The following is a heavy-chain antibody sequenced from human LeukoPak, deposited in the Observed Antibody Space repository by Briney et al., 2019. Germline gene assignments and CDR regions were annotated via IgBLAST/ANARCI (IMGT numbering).Heavy chain of an antibody. CDR3: VRFSDY. CDR2: IYPGDSDT. J-gene: IGHJ4*02. Sequence: GESLKISCKASGYSFSNWWIGWVRQRPGKGLEWMGIIYPGDSDTTYSPSFQGQVTISADKSITTAYLQWGSLKASDTAMYYCVRFSDYWGQGTLVTVSS. V-gene: IGHV5-51*01. CDR1: GYSFSNWW.